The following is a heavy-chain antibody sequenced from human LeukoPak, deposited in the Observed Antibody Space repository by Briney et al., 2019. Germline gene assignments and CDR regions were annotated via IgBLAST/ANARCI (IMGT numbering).Heavy chain of an antibody. CDR3: AKENDFVY. V-gene: IGHV3-30*18. J-gene: IGHJ4*02. CDR1: GFTFSSYG. D-gene: IGHD3-3*01. CDR2: ISYDGTNK. Sequence: GRSLRLSCAASGFTFSSYGMHWVRQAPGKGLEWVAVISYDGTNKYYADSVKGRFTIPRDNSKSTLYLQMNSLRAEDTAVYYCAKENDFVYWGQGTLVTVSS.